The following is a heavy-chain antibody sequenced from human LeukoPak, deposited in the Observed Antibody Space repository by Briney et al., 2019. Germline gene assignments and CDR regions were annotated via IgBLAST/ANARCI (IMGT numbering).Heavy chain of an antibody. D-gene: IGHD5-18*01. J-gene: IGHJ4*02. CDR1: GDSISSYY. CDR3: ARVPPRAAMVYFDY. V-gene: IGHV4-4*07. CDR2: ISTTENT. Sequence: SETLSLTCTVSGDSISSYYWSWIRQPAGKGLEWIGRISTTENTNYNPSLKSRVTISADKSNNQFSLQLSSVTAADTAVYYCARVPPRAAMVYFDYRGQGTLVTVSS.